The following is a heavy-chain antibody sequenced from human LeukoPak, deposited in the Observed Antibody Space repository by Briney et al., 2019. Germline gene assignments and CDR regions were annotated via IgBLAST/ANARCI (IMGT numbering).Heavy chain of an antibody. J-gene: IGHJ4*02. V-gene: IGHV4-61*01. D-gene: IGHD2-15*01. CDR3: ARDEQEYCSGGSCYRVVY. CDR2: IYYSGSI. Sequence: SETLSLTCTVSGGSVSSGSYYWSWIRQPPGKGLEWIGYIYYSGSINYNPSLKSRVTISVDTSKNQFSLKLSSVTAADTAVYYCARDEQEYCSGGSCYRVVYWGQGTLVTVSS. CDR1: GGSVSSGSYY.